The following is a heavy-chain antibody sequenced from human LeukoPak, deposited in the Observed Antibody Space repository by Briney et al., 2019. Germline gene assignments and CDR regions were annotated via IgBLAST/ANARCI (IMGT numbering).Heavy chain of an antibody. J-gene: IGHJ4*02. CDR3: ARVAGGCSTTNCLFGY. Sequence: GGSLRLSCAASGFTFGRYWMHWVRQASGKGLEWVSRMNSDGSSISYADSVKGRFTISRDNAKNTLYLQMNSLRVEDTAVYYCARVAGGCSTTNCLFGYWGQGTLVTVSS. CDR2: MNSDGSSI. CDR1: GFTFGRYW. V-gene: IGHV3-74*01. D-gene: IGHD2-2*01.